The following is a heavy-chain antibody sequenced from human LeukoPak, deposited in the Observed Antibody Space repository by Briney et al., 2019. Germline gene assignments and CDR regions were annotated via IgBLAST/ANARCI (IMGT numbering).Heavy chain of an antibody. CDR1: GFTFSNYA. Sequence: PGGSLRLSCAASGFTFSNYAMSWVRQAPGKGLEWVSAISGSASSTYHADSVKGRFTISRDNSKNTLYLQMNSLRADDTAVYYCAKVTGYLLWGQGTLVTVSS. CDR2: ISGSASST. J-gene: IGHJ4*02. V-gene: IGHV3-23*01. CDR3: AKVTGYLL. D-gene: IGHD1-14*01.